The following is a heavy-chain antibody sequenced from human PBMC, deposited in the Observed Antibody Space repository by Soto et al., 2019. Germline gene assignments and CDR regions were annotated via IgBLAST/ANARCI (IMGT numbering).Heavy chain of an antibody. CDR3: ASGTVVTRWFDP. V-gene: IGHV1-69*13. J-gene: IGHJ5*02. Sequence: SVKGSCNASAGTFSSYAISWVRQAPGQGLEWMGGIIPIFGTANYAQKFQGRVTITADESTSTAYMELSSLRSEDTAVYYCASGTVVTRWFDPWGQGTLVTVSS. D-gene: IGHD2-21*02. CDR1: AGTFSSYA. CDR2: IIPIFGTA.